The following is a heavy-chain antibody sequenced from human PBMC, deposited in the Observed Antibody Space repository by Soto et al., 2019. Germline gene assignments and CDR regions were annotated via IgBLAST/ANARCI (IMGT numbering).Heavy chain of an antibody. J-gene: IGHJ5*02. CDR2: IIPIFGTT. CDR1: GVTFGSDA. Sequence: SVKVSCKASGVTFGSDAITWVRQAPGQGLEWAGRIIPIFGTTNYAQNLQGRVTISADKSTLTSYMELHSLTSDDTALYYCARDRTDSGYYTNWLDPWGQGTQVTVSS. D-gene: IGHD3-22*01. CDR3: ARDRTDSGYYTNWLDP. V-gene: IGHV1-69*06.